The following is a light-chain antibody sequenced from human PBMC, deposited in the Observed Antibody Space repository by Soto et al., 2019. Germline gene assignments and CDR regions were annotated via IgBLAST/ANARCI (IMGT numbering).Light chain of an antibody. J-gene: IGKJ1*01. V-gene: IGKV1-5*03. CDR1: ESISIW. CDR2: KAS. Sequence: DIQMTQSPSTLSASVGDTVTITCRAIESISIWLAWYQQKPGKAPNLLINKASSLQSEVPSRFSGSGSGTEFTLTITSLQPDDFGVYYCQQYKSSSTFGQGTKV. CDR3: QQYKSSST.